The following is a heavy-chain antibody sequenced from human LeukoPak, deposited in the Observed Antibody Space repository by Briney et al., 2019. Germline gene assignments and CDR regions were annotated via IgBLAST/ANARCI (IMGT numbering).Heavy chain of an antibody. CDR1: GYTFTSYY. V-gene: IGHV1-46*01. Sequence: ASVKVSCKASGYTFTSYYMHWVRQAPGQGLEWMGIINPSGGSTSYAQKFQGRVTMTRDTSTSTVYMELSSLRSEDTAVFYCARVSGAESRGVDFDYWGQGTLVTVSS. J-gene: IGHJ4*02. CDR2: INPSGGST. CDR3: ARVSGAESRGVDFDY. D-gene: IGHD7-27*01.